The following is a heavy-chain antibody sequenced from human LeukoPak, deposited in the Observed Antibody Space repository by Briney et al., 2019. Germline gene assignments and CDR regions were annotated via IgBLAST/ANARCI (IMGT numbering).Heavy chain of an antibody. CDR1: GYTFTSYY. D-gene: IGHD6-19*01. CDR3: AKEGVAGLYYFDY. Sequence: SSVTVSFKASGYTFTSYYIHWVRQAPGQGREGMGIISPSGGSTSYAQKFQGRVTMTRDTSTSTVYMELSSLRSEDTAVYYCAKEGVAGLYYFDYWGQGTLVTVSS. CDR2: ISPSGGST. J-gene: IGHJ4*02. V-gene: IGHV1-46*01.